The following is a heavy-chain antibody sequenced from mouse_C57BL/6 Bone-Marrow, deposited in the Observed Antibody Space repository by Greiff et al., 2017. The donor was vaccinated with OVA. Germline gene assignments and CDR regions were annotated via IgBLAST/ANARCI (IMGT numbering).Heavy chain of an antibody. D-gene: IGHD6-2*01. CDR2: ISSGGSYT. J-gene: IGHJ2*01. Sequence: EVQVVESGGDLVKPGGSLKLSCAASGFTFSSYGMSWVRQTPDKRLEWVATISSGGSYTYYPDSVKGRFTISRDNAKNTLYLQMSSLKSEDTAMYYCARRGGGLLIFDYWGQGTTLTVSS. CDR1: GFTFSSYG. V-gene: IGHV5-6*01. CDR3: ARRGGGLLIFDY.